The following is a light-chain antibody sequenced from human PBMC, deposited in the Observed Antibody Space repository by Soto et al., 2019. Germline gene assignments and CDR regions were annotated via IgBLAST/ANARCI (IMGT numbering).Light chain of an antibody. V-gene: IGLV2-8*01. CDR3: SSYAGNNKLI. CDR2: EVT. J-gene: IGLJ2*01. Sequence: QSVLTQPPSASGSPGQSVTISCTGNSSDVGRYNFVSWYQQHPGKAPKLIISEVTKRPSGVPDRFSGSKSGNTASLTVSGLQAEDEADYYCSSYAGNNKLIFGGGTKLTVL. CDR1: SSDVGRYNF.